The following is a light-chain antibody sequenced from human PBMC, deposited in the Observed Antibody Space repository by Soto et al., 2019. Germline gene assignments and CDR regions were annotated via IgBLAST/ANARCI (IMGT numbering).Light chain of an antibody. V-gene: IGLV2-14*01. J-gene: IGLJ2*01. CDR2: EVT. CDR1: SSDVGGYNY. Sequence: QSALTQPASVSGSPGQSITISCTGTSSDVGGYNYVSWYQQYPGKAPKVMIYEVTNRPSGVSNRFSGSKSGNTASLTISGLQAEDEANYYCSSYTSSNTLIFGGGTKLTVL. CDR3: SSYTSSNTLI.